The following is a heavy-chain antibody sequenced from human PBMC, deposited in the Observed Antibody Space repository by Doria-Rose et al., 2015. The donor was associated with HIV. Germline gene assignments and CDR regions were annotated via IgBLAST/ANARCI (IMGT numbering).Heavy chain of an antibody. Sequence: QVQLQQWGAGLVKPSETLSLTCAVFGGSFSGYYWSWIRQPPRKGLEWIGEINHSGSSNYKTSLKSRVTISLDTSKTRFSADTAVYYCARSLLRGGWTDVDCYYGMDVWGQGTAVTVSS. D-gene: IGHD3-10*01. V-gene: IGHV4-34*01. CDR2: INHSGSS. CDR3: WTDVDCYYGMDV. J-gene: IGHJ6*02. CDR1: GGSFSGYY.